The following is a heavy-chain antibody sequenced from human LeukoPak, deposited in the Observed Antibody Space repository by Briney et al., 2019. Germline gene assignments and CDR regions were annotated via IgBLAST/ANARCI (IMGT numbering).Heavy chain of an antibody. D-gene: IGHD2-2*02. CDR1: GFTFSSYS. CDR2: ISSSSSYI. Sequence: GESLKISCAASGFTFSSYSMNWVRQAPGKGLEWVSSISSSSSYIYYADSVKGRFTISRDNAKNSLYLQMNSLRAEDTAMYYCARTYQLLYDDAFDIWGQGTMVTVSS. J-gene: IGHJ3*02. CDR3: ARTYQLLYDDAFDI. V-gene: IGHV3-21*01.